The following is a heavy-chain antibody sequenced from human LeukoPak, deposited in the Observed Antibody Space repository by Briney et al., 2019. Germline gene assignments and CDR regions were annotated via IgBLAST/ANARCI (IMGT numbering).Heavy chain of an antibody. D-gene: IGHD6-13*01. CDR3: ARGRVSSSTWYSTYYYYFYMDV. V-gene: IGHV4-59*01. CDR2: IYYSGST. CDR1: GGSISSYY. J-gene: IGHJ6*03. Sequence: SETLSLTCTVSGGSISSYYWSWIRQPPGKGLEWIGYIYYSGSTNYNPSLKSRVTISVDTSKNQFSLKLSSATAADTAVFFCARGRVSSSTWYSTYYYYFYMDVWGKGTTVTISS.